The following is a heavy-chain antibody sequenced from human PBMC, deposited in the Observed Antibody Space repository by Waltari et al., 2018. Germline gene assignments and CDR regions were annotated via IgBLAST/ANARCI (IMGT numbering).Heavy chain of an antibody. D-gene: IGHD6-13*01. Sequence: QLQLQESGPGLVKPSETLSLTCTVSGGSISSSSYYWGWIRQPPGKGLEWIGEIYHSGSTNYNPSLKSRVTISVDKSKNQFSLKLSSVTAADTAVYYCAREGTSLQGRAAGIDYWGQGTLVTVSS. V-gene: IGHV4-39*07. CDR2: IYHSGST. J-gene: IGHJ4*02. CDR3: AREGTSLQGRAAGIDY. CDR1: GGSISSSSYY.